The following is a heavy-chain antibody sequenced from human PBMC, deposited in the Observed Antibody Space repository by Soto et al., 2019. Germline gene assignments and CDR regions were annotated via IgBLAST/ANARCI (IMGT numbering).Heavy chain of an antibody. CDR3: ARHPSGQWLVHPILPFDY. CDR1: GGSISSSSYY. J-gene: IGHJ4*02. Sequence: SETLSLTCTVSGGSISSSSYYWGWIRQPPGKGLEWIGSIYYSGSTYYNPSLKSRVTISVDTSKNQFSLKLSSVTAADTAVYYCARHPSGQWLVHPILPFDYWGQGTLVTVSS. V-gene: IGHV4-39*01. D-gene: IGHD6-19*01. CDR2: IYYSGST.